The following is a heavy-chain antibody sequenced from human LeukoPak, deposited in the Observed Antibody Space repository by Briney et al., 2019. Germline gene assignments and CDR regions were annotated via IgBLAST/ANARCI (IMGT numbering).Heavy chain of an antibody. Sequence: GASVKLSSKASGYTVTRYGISSVRHAPGQGLEWMGWISAYNGNTNYAQKLQGRVTMTTDTSTSTAYMELSSLRSDETAVSYCARLSSFTIFGVVSEGWFDPWGQGTLVTVSS. CDR2: ISAYNGNT. D-gene: IGHD3-3*01. CDR3: ARLSSFTIFGVVSEGWFDP. CDR1: GYTVTRYG. V-gene: IGHV1-18*01. J-gene: IGHJ5*02.